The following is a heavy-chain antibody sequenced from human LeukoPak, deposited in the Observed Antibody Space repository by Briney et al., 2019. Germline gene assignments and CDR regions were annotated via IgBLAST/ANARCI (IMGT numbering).Heavy chain of an antibody. D-gene: IGHD1-26*01. V-gene: IGHV3-23*01. CDR3: ARRRDSGSLQHFDY. CDR1: GFTFSSYG. Sequence: PGGSLRLSCAASGFTFSSYGMSWVRQAPGKGLEWVSAISGSGGSIYYADSVKGRFTISRDNAKNSLYLQMNSLRAEDTAVYYCARRRDSGSLQHFDYWGQGTLVTVSS. CDR2: ISGSGGSI. J-gene: IGHJ4*02.